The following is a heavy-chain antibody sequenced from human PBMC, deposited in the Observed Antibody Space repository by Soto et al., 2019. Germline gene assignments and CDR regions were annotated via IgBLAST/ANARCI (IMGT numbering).Heavy chain of an antibody. CDR3: ARLSTGQMDDAFDI. CDR1: GYTFTGYY. Sequence: ASVKVSCKASGYTFTGYYMHWVRQAPGQGLEWMGWINPNSGGTNYAQKFQGWVTTTRDTSISTAYMELSRLRSDDTAVYYCARLSTGQMDDAFDIWGQGTMVTVSS. D-gene: IGHD2-2*01. CDR2: INPNSGGT. V-gene: IGHV1-2*04. J-gene: IGHJ3*02.